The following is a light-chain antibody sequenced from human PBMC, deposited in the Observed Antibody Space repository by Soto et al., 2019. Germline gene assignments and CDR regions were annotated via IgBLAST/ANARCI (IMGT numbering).Light chain of an antibody. CDR1: SSDVGGYNY. V-gene: IGLV2-14*01. CDR2: EVS. Sequence: QSVLTQPASVSGSPGQSITIPCTGTSSDVGGYNYVSWYQQHPGKAPKLMIYEVSNRPSGVSNRFSGSKSGNTASLTISGLQAEDEADYYCSSYTSSKGVFGTGTKLTVL. CDR3: SSYTSSKGV. J-gene: IGLJ1*01.